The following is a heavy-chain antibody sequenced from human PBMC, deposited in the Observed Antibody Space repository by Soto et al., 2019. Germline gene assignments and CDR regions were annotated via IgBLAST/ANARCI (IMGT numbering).Heavy chain of an antibody. V-gene: IGHV4-30-4*01. CDR2: IYYSGST. Sequence: QVQLQESGPGLVKPSQTLSLTCTVSGGSISSGDYYWSWIRQPPGKVLEWIGYIYYSGSTYYNPSLKNRVTISVDTSKNQFSRKLGSVTAADTALYYCARGLSYYYDSSGYDPSLFDYWGQGTLVTVSS. CDR1: GGSISSGDYY. CDR3: ARGLSYYYDSSGYDPSLFDY. D-gene: IGHD3-22*01. J-gene: IGHJ4*02.